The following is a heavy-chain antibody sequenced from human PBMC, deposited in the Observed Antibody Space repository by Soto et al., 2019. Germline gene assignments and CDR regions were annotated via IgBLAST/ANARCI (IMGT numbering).Heavy chain of an antibody. CDR3: ARVPDR. Sequence: SVPMCVTSTVSGGKISSGCCSWSWIQQRPGKGLEWIGYIYHSGSTYYNPSLKSRVTISVDRSKNQFSLKLSSVTAADTAVYYCARVPDRWGQGTLVTAPQ. V-gene: IGHV4-30-2*01. D-gene: IGHD2-2*01. CDR2: IYHSGST. J-gene: IGHJ5*02. CDR1: GGKISSGCCS.